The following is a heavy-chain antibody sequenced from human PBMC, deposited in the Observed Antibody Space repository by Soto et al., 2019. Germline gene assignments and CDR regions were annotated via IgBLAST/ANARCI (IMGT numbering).Heavy chain of an antibody. J-gene: IGHJ5*02. Sequence: GGSLRLSCAASGFTFSSYGMHWVRQAPGKGLEWVAVIWYDGSNKYYVDSVKGRFTISRDNSKNTLYLQMNSLRAEDTAVYYCARDALGYCSSTSCYKGWFDPWGQGTLVTVSS. CDR3: ARDALGYCSSTSCYKGWFDP. CDR1: GFTFSSYG. D-gene: IGHD2-2*02. CDR2: IWYDGSNK. V-gene: IGHV3-33*08.